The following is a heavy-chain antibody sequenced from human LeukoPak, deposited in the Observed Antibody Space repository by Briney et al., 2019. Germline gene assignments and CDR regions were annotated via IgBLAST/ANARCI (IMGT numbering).Heavy chain of an antibody. V-gene: IGHV3-48*03. J-gene: IGHJ4*02. CDR2: ISRSGSTI. CDR1: GFTLSSSE. Sequence: GGSLRLSCAASGFTLSSSEMNWVRQAPGKGLEWVSYISRSGSTISYADSVKGRFTISRDNAKNSLYLQMNSLRAEDTAVYYCARDRRIVGATNRGGDYWGQGTLVTVSS. CDR3: ARDRRIVGATNRGGDY. D-gene: IGHD1-26*01.